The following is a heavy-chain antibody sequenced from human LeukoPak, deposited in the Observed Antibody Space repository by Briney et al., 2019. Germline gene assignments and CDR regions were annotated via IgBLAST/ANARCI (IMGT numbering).Heavy chain of an antibody. J-gene: IGHJ4*01. CDR2: ISGSGGST. CDR3: ANALEGNYXFXXGXXXXXY. CDR1: GSTFSSYA. D-gene: IGHD3-3*01. V-gene: IGHV3-23*01. Sequence: GGSLRLSCAASGSTFSSYAMSWVRQAPGKGLEWVSAISGSGGSTYYADSVKGRFTISRDNSKNTLYLQMNSLRAEDTAVYYCANALEGNYXFXXGXXXXXYWGXXXLXTVSS.